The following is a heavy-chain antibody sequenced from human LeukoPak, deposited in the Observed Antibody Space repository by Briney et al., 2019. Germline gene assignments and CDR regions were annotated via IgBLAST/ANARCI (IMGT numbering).Heavy chain of an antibody. Sequence: SETLSLTCSVSGDSISLSFYYWSWIRQPPGKGLEWIGYIYYSGSTNYNPSLKSRVTISVDTSKNQFSLKLSSVTAADTAVYYCARTLYPWNFDYWGQGILVTVSS. CDR3: ARTLYPWNFDY. J-gene: IGHJ4*02. CDR2: IYYSGST. V-gene: IGHV4-61*05. CDR1: GDSISLSFYY. D-gene: IGHD2-2*02.